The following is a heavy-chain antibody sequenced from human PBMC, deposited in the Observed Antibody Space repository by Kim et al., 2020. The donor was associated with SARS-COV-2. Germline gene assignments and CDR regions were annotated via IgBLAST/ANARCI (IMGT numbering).Heavy chain of an antibody. V-gene: IGHV3-33*01. CDR2: IWYDGSQQ. J-gene: IGHJ4*02. Sequence: GGSLRLSCAASGLTFRNYGMHWVRQAPGKGLEWVAVIWYDGSQQYYADSVKGRFTVSRDNSKKTLYLQMNSLRAEDTAVYYCATVRSGVTSSWFIVYWGQGPLVTVS. D-gene: IGHD6-13*01. CDR1: GLTFRNYG. CDR3: ATVRSGVTSSWFIVY.